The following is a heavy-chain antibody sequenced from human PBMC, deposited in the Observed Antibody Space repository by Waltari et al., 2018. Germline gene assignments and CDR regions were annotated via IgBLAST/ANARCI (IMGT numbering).Heavy chain of an antibody. J-gene: IGHJ4*02. Sequence: EVQLVESGGGLVQPGGSLRLSCAASGFTFSSDSMNWVRQAPGKGLEWVSYISSSSSTIYYADSVKGRFTISRDNAKNSLYLQMNSLRAEDTAVYYCARDGTVTAFDYWGQGTLVTVSS. CDR1: GFTFSSDS. V-gene: IGHV3-48*01. D-gene: IGHD2-21*02. CDR3: ARDGTVTAFDY. CDR2: ISSSSSTI.